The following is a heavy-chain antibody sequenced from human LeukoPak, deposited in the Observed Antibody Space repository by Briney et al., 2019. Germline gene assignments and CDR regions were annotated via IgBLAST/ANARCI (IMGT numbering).Heavy chain of an antibody. CDR3: SKGEEDCSSSSCYYYYYMDV. V-gene: IGHV3-30*02. D-gene: IGHD2-2*01. J-gene: IGHJ6*03. Sequence: GGSLRLSCAASGFTFSSYCMHWVRQAPGKGLEWVAFIRYDGSNKYYADSVKGRFTIPRDNPKNTLYLQMNSLRAQCTAVYFCSKGEEDCSSSSCYYYYYMDVWGKGTTVTISS. CDR2: IRYDGSNK. CDR1: GFTFSSYC.